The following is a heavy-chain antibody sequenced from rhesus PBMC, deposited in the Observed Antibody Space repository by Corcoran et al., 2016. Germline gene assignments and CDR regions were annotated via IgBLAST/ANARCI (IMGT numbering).Heavy chain of an antibody. V-gene: IGHV4-73*01. Sequence: QVKLQQWGDGLVKPSETLSLTCAVYGGSISGYYYCSWICLPPGKGLVWIGYIYGNSASTNYNASLKNRVTISKDTSKNQFSLKLSSVTAADTAVYYCARHRTIPLGVDYWGQGVLVTVSS. CDR2: IYGNSAST. CDR1: GGSISGYYY. D-gene: IGHD3-40*01. J-gene: IGHJ4*01. CDR3: ARHRTIPLGVDY.